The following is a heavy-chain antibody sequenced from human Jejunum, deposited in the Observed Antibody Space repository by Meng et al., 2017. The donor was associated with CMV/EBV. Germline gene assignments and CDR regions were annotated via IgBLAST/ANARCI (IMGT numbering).Heavy chain of an antibody. CDR2: ISYDGSNK. J-gene: IGHJ4*02. V-gene: IGHV3-30-3*01. D-gene: IGHD1-7*01. CDR3: VGISGTKNGVVFDN. CDR1: GFTFSSYA. Sequence: QVQLVGSGGGVVQPGRSLRLSCAASGFTFSSYAMHWVRQAPGKGLEWVAIISYDGSNKYFANSVKGRFTISRDIAKNTLYLQMNSLRAEDTAVYYCVGISGTKNGVVFDNWGQGTLVTVSS.